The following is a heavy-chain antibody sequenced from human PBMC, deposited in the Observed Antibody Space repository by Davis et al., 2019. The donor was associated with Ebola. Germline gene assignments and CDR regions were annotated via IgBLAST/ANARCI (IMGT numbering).Heavy chain of an antibody. Sequence: GESLKISCAASGFTVSTNYMSWVRQAPGKGLEWVSVVYRDGTTYYSDSGKGRFTISRDISKNTLSLQMNSLRAEDTAVYYCARGDGYNFWDYWGQGTLVTVSS. CDR1: GFTVSTNY. J-gene: IGHJ4*02. D-gene: IGHD5-24*01. V-gene: IGHV3-53*01. CDR3: ARGDGYNFWDY. CDR2: VYRDGTT.